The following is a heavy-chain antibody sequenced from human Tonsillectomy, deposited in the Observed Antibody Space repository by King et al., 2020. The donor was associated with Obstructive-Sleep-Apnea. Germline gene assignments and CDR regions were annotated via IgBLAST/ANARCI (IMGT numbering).Heavy chain of an antibody. V-gene: IGHV3-30-3*01. CDR2: ISYDVSNK. CDR3: ARDSYRGDYGDYSYDY. CDR1: GFTFSSYA. J-gene: IGHJ4*02. D-gene: IGHD4-17*01. Sequence: VQLVESGGGVVQPGRSLRLSCAASGFTFSSYAMHWVRQAPGKGLECVAVISYDVSNKYYADSVKGRFTISRDNSKDTLYLQMNSLRAEDTAVYYCARDSYRGDYGDYSYDYWGQGTLVTVSS.